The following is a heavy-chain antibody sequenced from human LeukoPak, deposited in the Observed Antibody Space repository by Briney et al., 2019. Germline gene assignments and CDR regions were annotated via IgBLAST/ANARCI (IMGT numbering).Heavy chain of an antibody. V-gene: IGHV3-23*01. CDR3: AKDPLIYCSGGSCYLDY. Sequence: GGSLRLSCAASGFTFSSYAMSWVRQAPGKGLEWVSAISGSGGSTYYADSVKGRFTISRDNSKNTLYLQMNSLRAEDTAVYYCAKDPLIYCSGGSCYLDYWGQGTLVTVSS. CDR1: GFTFSSYA. D-gene: IGHD2-15*01. J-gene: IGHJ4*02. CDR2: ISGSGGST.